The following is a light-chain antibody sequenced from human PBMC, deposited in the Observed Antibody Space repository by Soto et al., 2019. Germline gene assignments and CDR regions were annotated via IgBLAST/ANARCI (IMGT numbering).Light chain of an antibody. CDR2: DVS. V-gene: IGLV2-14*01. J-gene: IGLJ2*01. Sequence: QSVLTQPASVSGSPGQSITISCTGTSSDVGGYNYVSWYQQHPGKAPKLMIYDVSNRPSGVSNRFSGSKSGNTASLTISGLQAEDEADYYCSSYTSSSTYVVFGGETKLTVL. CDR1: SSDVGGYNY. CDR3: SSYTSSSTYVV.